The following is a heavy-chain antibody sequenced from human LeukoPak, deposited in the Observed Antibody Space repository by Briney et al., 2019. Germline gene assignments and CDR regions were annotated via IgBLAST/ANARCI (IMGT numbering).Heavy chain of an antibody. CDR1: GYSISSGYY. CDR2: IYHSGST. D-gene: IGHD4-17*01. Sequence: SETLSLXCTVSGYSISSGYYWGWIRQPPGKGLEWIGSIYHSGSTYYNPSLKSRVTISVDTSKNQFSLKLSSVTAADTAVYYCARDLSFRLRNYFDYWGQGTLVTVSS. CDR3: ARDLSFRLRNYFDY. J-gene: IGHJ4*02. V-gene: IGHV4-38-2*02.